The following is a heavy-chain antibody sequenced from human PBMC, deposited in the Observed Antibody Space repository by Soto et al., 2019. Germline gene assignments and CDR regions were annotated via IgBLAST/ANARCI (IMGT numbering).Heavy chain of an antibody. CDR2: INHSGST. CDR3: ASSLWFGELPDDYYYYGMDV. CDR1: GGSFSGYY. V-gene: IGHV4-34*01. Sequence: PSETLSLTCAVYGGSFSGYYWSWIRQPPGKGLEWIGEINHSGSTNYNPSLKSRVTISVDTSKNQFSLKLSSVTAADTAVYYCASSLWFGELPDDYYYYGMDVWGQGTTVTVSS. D-gene: IGHD3-10*01. J-gene: IGHJ6*02.